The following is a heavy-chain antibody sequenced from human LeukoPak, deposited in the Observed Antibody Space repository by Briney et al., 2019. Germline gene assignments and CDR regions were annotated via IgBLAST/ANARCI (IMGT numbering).Heavy chain of an antibody. CDR3: ARVSIAVAGTYYFDY. J-gene: IGHJ4*02. V-gene: IGHV4-30-4*01. CDR1: GGSISSGDYY. D-gene: IGHD6-19*01. Sequence: SQTLSLTCTVSGGSISSGDYYWSWIRQPPGKGLEWIGYIYYSGSTYYNSSLKRRVTISVDTSKNQFSLKLSSVTAADTAVYYCARVSIAVAGTYYFDYWGQGTLVTVSS. CDR2: IYYSGST.